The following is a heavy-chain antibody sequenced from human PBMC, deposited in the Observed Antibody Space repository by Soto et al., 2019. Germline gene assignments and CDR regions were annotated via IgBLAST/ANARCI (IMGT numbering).Heavy chain of an antibody. V-gene: IGHV1-2*04. D-gene: IGHD5-12*01. CDR1: GYTFTGYY. J-gene: IGHJ5*02. CDR3: ARADLVNWAETPTDNWFDP. CDR2: INPNSGGT. Sequence: ASVKVSCKASGYTFTGYYMHWVRQAPGQGLEWMGWINPNSGGTNYAQKFQGWVTMTRDTSISTAYMELSRLRSDDTAVYYCARADLVNWAETPTDNWFDPWGQGTLVTVSS.